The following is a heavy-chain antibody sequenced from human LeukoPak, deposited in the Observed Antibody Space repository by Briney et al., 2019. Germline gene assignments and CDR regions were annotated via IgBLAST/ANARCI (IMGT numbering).Heavy chain of an antibody. D-gene: IGHD3-10*01. V-gene: IGHV1-46*01. CDR3: ARVESWESNISNYLDY. CDR1: GYTFTGYY. CDR2: INPSSGST. Sequence: ASVKVSCKTSGYTFTGYYMHWVRQAPGQGLEWMGIINPSSGSTIYAHKFQGRVTMTRDMSTSTVYMELSSLRSEDTAVYYCARVESWESNISNYLDYWGQGTLVTASS. J-gene: IGHJ4*02.